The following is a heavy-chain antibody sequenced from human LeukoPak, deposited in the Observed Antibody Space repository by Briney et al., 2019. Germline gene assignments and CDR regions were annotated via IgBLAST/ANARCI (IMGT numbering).Heavy chain of an antibody. D-gene: IGHD5-18*01. CDR2: ISGSGGST. V-gene: IGHV3-23*01. CDR1: GFTFSSYA. CDR3: AKEMVGSYGGKFDY. Sequence: GGSLRLSCAASGFTFSSYAMSWIREAPGKGLEWVSAISGSGGSTYYADSVKGRFTISRDNSKNTLYLQMNSLRAEDTAVYYCAKEMVGSYGGKFDYWGQGTLVTVSS. J-gene: IGHJ4*02.